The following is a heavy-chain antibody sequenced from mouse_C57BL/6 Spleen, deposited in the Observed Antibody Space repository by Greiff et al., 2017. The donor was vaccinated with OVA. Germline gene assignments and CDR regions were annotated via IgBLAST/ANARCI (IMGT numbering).Heavy chain of an antibody. CDR3: ARTGLYFDY. CDR2: IDPSDSYT. D-gene: IGHD4-1*01. Sequence: QVQLQQPGAELVKPGASVKLSCKASGYTFTSYWMQWVKQRPGQGLEWIGEIDPSDSYTNYNQKFKGKATLTVETSSSTAYMQLSSLTSEDSAVYYCARTGLYFDYWGQGTTLTVSS. J-gene: IGHJ2*01. CDR1: GYTFTSYW. V-gene: IGHV1-50*01.